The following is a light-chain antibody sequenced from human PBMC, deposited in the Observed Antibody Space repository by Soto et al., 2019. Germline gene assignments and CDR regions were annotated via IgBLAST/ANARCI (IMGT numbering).Light chain of an antibody. Sequence: QSVLTQPASVSGSPGQSITISCTGTSSDVGGYNYVSWYQQHPGKAPKLMIYDVSNRPSGVSNRCSGSKSGNTASLTISGLPAEDEADYYCSSYTSSSTLYVFGNGTKLTVL. CDR2: DVS. J-gene: IGLJ1*01. CDR1: SSDVGGYNY. CDR3: SSYTSSSTLYV. V-gene: IGLV2-14*01.